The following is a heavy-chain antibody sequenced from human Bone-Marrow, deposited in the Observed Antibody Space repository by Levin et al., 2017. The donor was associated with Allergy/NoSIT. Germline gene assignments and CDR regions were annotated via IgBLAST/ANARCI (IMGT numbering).Heavy chain of an antibody. CDR2: IYHSGST. CDR1: GGSISSGGYS. D-gene: IGHD6-6*01. Sequence: PSETLSLTCAVSGGSISSGGYSWSWIRQPPGKGLEWIGYIYHSGSTYYNRSLKSRVTISVDRSKNQFSLKLSSVTAADTAVYYCARGNSSSSGLDYWGQGTLVTVSS. J-gene: IGHJ4*02. V-gene: IGHV4-30-2*01. CDR3: ARGNSSSSGLDY.